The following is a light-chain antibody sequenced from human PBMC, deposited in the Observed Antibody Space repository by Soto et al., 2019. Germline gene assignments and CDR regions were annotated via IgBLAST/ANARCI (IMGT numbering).Light chain of an antibody. CDR2: LGS. CDR1: QSLLDSNGYNC. J-gene: IGKJ1*01. CDR3: MQSLQTPLT. Sequence: IVMTQSPLSLPVTPGEPASISCRSSQSLLDSNGYNCLEWYLQKPGHSPQLLIYLGSNRASGVPDRFSGSGSGTDFTLKISRVEADDVGVYYCMQSLQTPLTFGHGTKVEI. V-gene: IGKV2-28*01.